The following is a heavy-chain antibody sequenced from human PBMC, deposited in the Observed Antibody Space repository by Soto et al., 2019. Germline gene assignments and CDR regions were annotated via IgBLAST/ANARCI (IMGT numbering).Heavy chain of an antibody. D-gene: IGHD2-15*01. CDR2: MNPHSGNT. J-gene: IGHJ4*02. CDR3: ARVASGGTYYFDY. Sequence: QVQPVQSGAEVKKPGASVKVSCKASGYTFTSYDINWVRQATGQGLEWMGWMNPHSGNTGFAQKFQGRLTMTRDTSKSTAYMEVSSLRSEDTAIFYCARVASGGTYYFDYWGQGTLVTVSS. V-gene: IGHV1-8*01. CDR1: GYTFTSYD.